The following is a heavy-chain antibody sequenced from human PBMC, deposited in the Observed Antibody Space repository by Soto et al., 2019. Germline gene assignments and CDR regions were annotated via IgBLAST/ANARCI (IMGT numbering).Heavy chain of an antibody. D-gene: IGHD3-22*01. CDR1: GFTFRDYY. V-gene: IGHV3-11*06. CDR3: ARANYYDSSGLHY. Sequence: GGSLRLSCAASGFTFRDYYVDWIRQAPGKGLEWVSDISSGSSYTNYADSVKGRFTISRDNAKNSLFLQMSGLRAEDTAVYYCARANYYDSSGLHYWGQGTLVTVS. J-gene: IGHJ4*02. CDR2: ISSGSSYT.